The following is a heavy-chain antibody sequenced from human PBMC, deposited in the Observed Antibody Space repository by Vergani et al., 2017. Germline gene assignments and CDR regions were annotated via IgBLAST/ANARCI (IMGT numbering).Heavy chain of an antibody. V-gene: IGHV4-39*02. CDR3: ARDAGGLLWFGELHD. CDR1: GGSISSYY. CDR2: IYYSGST. Sequence: QVQLQESGPGLVKPSETLSLTCTVSGGSISSYYWGWIRQPPGKGLEWIGSIYYSGSTYYNPSLKSRVTISVDTSKNQFSLKLSSVTAADTAVYYCARDAGGLLWFGELHDWGQGTLVTVSS. D-gene: IGHD3-10*01. J-gene: IGHJ4*02.